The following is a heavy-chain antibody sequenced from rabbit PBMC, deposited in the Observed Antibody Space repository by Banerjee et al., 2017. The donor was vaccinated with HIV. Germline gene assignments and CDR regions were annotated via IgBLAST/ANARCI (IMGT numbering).Heavy chain of an antibody. CDR2: IDAIFDST. Sequence: QQQLEESGGGLVQPGGSLKLSCKASGFDFSSAGVSWVRQAPGKGLEWIGYIDAIFDSTTHATWVNGRFTISLDNGQNTVFLQMSSLTAADTATYFCARGGSGWGAGRLDLWGPGTLVTVS. CDR1: GFDFSSAG. J-gene: IGHJ3*01. D-gene: IGHD4-1*01. CDR3: ARGGSGWGAGRLDL. V-gene: IGHV1S47*01.